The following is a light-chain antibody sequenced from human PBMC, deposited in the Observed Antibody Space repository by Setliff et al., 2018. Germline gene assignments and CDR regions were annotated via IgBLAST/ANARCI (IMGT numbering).Light chain of an antibody. V-gene: IGLV2-14*01. CDR3: TSYTSSRTYV. J-gene: IGLJ1*01. CDR1: SSDVGGYNY. Sequence: QSALTQPASASGSPGQSITISCTGTSSDVGGYNYVSWYQQHPGKAPKLMIYEVSDRPAGVSNRFSGSKSGNTASLTISGLQAEDGADYYCTSYTSSRTYVFGTVTKV. CDR2: EVS.